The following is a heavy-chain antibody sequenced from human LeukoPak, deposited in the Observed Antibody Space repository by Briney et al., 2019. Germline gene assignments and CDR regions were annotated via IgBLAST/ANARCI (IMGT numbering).Heavy chain of an antibody. V-gene: IGHV1-2*02. J-gene: IGHJ4*02. CDR2: INPNSGGT. D-gene: IGHD6-19*01. CDR3: ARDPVAGYSSGWYGTSFDY. CDR1: GYIFTSYY. Sequence: ASVKVSCKASGYIFTSYYIHWVRQAPGEGLEWMGWINPNSGGTNYAQKFQGRVTMTRDTSISTAYMELSRLRSDDTAVYYCARDPVAGYSSGWYGTSFDYWGQGTLVTVSS.